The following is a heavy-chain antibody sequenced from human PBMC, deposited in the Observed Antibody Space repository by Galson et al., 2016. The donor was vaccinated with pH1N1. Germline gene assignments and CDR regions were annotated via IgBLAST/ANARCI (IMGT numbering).Heavy chain of an antibody. D-gene: IGHD2-2*01. CDR1: GFTFSTYA. Sequence: SLRLSCAASGFTFSTYAMSWVRQAPGKGLEWVSAIIGSGGSTYYADSVKGRFTISRDNSKNTLYLQMTSLRAEDTAVDYCAKDVLVRLPAAYFDYWGQGTLVTVSS. J-gene: IGHJ4*02. CDR2: IIGSGGST. V-gene: IGHV3-23*01. CDR3: AKDVLVRLPAAYFDY.